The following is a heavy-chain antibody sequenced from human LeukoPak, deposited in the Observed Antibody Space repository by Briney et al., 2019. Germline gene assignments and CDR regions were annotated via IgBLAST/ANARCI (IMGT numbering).Heavy chain of an antibody. V-gene: IGHV4-39*07. D-gene: IGHD2-15*01. CDR1: GGSITSGSYY. CDR2: IYYSGST. Sequence: SETLSLTCTVSGGSITSGSYYWGWIRQPPGKGLEWIGSIYYSGSTYYNPSLKSRVTISVDTSKNQFSLKLSSVTAADTAVYYCARGGPIVVVVAATVFDYWSQGTLVTVSS. J-gene: IGHJ4*02. CDR3: ARGGPIVVVVAATVFDY.